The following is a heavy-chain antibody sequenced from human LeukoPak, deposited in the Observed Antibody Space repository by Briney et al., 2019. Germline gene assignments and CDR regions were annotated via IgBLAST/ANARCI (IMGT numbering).Heavy chain of an antibody. CDR1: GFTFSSYG. D-gene: IGHD1-20*01. J-gene: IGHJ4*02. Sequence: PGRSLGLSCAASGFTFSSYGMHWVRQAPGKGLEWVAVIWYDGSNKYYADSVKGRFTISRDNAKNSLYLQMNSLRAEDTAVYYCARSEYNWNYFDYWGQGTLVTVSS. CDR3: ARSEYNWNYFDY. V-gene: IGHV3-33*01. CDR2: IWYDGSNK.